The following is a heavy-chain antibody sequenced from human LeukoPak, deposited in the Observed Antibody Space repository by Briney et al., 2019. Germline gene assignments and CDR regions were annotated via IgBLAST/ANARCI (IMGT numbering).Heavy chain of an antibody. Sequence: GESLKVSCKGSGYSFTSYWIGWVRQMPGKSLEWMGIIYPGDCDTRYSPSFQGQVTISADKSISTAYLQWSSLKASDTAMYYCARVGGYQPGEYYFDSWGQGTLVTVSS. V-gene: IGHV5-51*01. CDR3: ARVGGYQPGEYYFDS. D-gene: IGHD2-2*01. CDR2: IYPGDCDT. CDR1: GYSFTSYW. J-gene: IGHJ4*02.